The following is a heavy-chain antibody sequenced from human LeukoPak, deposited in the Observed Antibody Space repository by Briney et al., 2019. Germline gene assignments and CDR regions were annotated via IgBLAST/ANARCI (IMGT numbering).Heavy chain of an antibody. J-gene: IGHJ4*02. Sequence: ASVKVSCKASGYTFTSYGISWVRQAPGQGLEWVGWISAYNGNTNYAQKLQGRVTMTTGTSTSTAYMELRSLRSDDTAVYYCARTADYYDSSGYAFYFDYWGQGTLDTISS. V-gene: IGHV1-18*01. CDR2: ISAYNGNT. CDR1: GYTFTSYG. D-gene: IGHD3-22*01. CDR3: ARTADYYDSSGYAFYFDY.